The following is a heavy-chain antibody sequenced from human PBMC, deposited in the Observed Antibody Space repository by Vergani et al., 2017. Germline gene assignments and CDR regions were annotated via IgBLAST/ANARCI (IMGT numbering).Heavy chain of an antibody. J-gene: IGHJ4*02. CDR3: AKHFRGWGIDY. CDR2: IQFDGSNQ. CDR1: GFTFRIYG. V-gene: IGHV3-30*02. D-gene: IGHD3-16*01. Sequence: QVQLVESGGGVVQPGGSLRLSCIASGFTFRIYGMHWVRQGPGKGLEFVAFIQFDGSNQYYADSVKGRFTLSRDFSKNTLYLQMNSLRTDDTATYYCAKHFRGWGIDYWGQGTQVIVSS.